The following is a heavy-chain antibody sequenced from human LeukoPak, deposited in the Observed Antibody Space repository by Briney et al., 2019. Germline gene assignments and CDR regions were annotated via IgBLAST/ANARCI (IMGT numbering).Heavy chain of an antibody. Sequence: GRSLRLSCAASGFTFRSYAMHWVRQAPGKGPEWVAVMSYDGSDKYYADSVKGRFTISRDNSENTLYLQMNSLRAEDTAVYYSARALWSGSYSDAFDIWGQGTMVTVSS. D-gene: IGHD1-26*01. V-gene: IGHV3-30*07. J-gene: IGHJ3*02. CDR1: GFTFRSYA. CDR3: ARALWSGSYSDAFDI. CDR2: MSYDGSDK.